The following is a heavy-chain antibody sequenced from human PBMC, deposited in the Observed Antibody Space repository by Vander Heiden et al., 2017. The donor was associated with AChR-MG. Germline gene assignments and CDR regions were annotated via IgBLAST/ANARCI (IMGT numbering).Heavy chain of an antibody. J-gene: IGHJ6*03. V-gene: IGHV4-34*01. Sequence: QVQLQQWGAGLLKPSETLSLTCAVYGGSFSGYYWSWIRQPPGKGLEWIGEINHSGSTNYNPSLKSRVTISVDTSKNQLSLKLSSVTAADTAVYYCARRQDINYGGAYMDVWGKGTTVTVSS. D-gene: IGHD4-4*01. CDR1: GGSFSGYY. CDR2: INHSGST. CDR3: ARRQDINYGGAYMDV.